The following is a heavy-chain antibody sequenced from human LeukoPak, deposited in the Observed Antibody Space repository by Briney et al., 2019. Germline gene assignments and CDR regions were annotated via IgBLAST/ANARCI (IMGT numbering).Heavy chain of an antibody. D-gene: IGHD3-22*01. Sequence: SETMSLTCTVSGGSISSGSYYWSWIRQPAVKGLEWIGRIYTSGSTNYNPSLKSRVTISVDTSKNQFSLKLSSVTAADTAVYYCARVRRGYYDSSGYEDAFDIWGQGTMVTVSS. J-gene: IGHJ3*02. CDR3: ARVRRGYYDSSGYEDAFDI. V-gene: IGHV4-61*02. CDR2: IYTSGST. CDR1: GGSISSGSYY.